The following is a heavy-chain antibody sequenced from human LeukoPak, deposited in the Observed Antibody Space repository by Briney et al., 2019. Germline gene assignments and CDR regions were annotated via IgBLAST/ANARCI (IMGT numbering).Heavy chain of an antibody. D-gene: IGHD2-15*01. CDR1: GYSFTSYW. V-gene: IGHV5-51*01. CDR2: IYPGDSDT. J-gene: IGHJ4*02. CDR3: ARQRRYCSGGSCLPLGFVY. Sequence: GESLKISCKGSGYSFTSYWIGWVRQMPGKGLEWMGIIYPGDSDTRYSPSFQGQVTISADKSISTAYLQWSSLKASDTAMYYCARQRRYCSGGSCLPLGFVYWGQGTLVTVSS.